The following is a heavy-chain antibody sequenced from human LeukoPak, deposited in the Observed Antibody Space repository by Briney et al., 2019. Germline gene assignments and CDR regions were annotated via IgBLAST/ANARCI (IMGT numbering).Heavy chain of an antibody. CDR2: ISSSGSDK. V-gene: IGHV3-21*01. Sequence: PGGSLRLSCTASGFTFSNFSMNWVRQAPGKGLEWVSSISSSGSDKYYADSAKGRFTISRDNAKNSLYLQMSSLRAEDTAVYYCARDLGRSGYYTIDAFDVWGLGTVVTVSS. CDR1: GFTFSNFS. CDR3: ARDLGRSGYYTIDAFDV. J-gene: IGHJ3*01. D-gene: IGHD3-22*01.